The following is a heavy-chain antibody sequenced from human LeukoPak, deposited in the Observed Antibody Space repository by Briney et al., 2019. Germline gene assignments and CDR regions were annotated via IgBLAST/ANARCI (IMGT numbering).Heavy chain of an antibody. CDR1: GGSINSDY. D-gene: IGHD6-19*01. J-gene: IGHJ4*02. CDR3: ARGAGWYNY. V-gene: IGHV4-59*01. CDR2: IYYSGNT. Sequence: SETLSLTCTVSGGSINSDYWSWLRQPPGKGPEWIGYIYYSGNTNYNPSLKSRVTISIDTSKKQFSLKLSSVTAADTAVYYCARGAGWYNYWGQGTLVTASS.